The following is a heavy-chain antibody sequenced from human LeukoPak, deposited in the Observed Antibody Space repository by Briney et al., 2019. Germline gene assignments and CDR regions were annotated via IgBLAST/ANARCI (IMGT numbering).Heavy chain of an antibody. CDR2: IYHSGST. V-gene: IGHV4-4*02. CDR1: GGSISSSNW. J-gene: IGHJ4*02. D-gene: IGHD2-15*01. Sequence: PSGTLSLTCAVSGGSISSSNWWSWARQPPGKGLEWIGEIYHSGSTNYNPSLKSRVTISVDKSKNQFSLKLSSVTAADTAVYYCASLYCSGGSCYDYWGQGTLVTVSS. CDR3: ASLYCSGGSCYDY.